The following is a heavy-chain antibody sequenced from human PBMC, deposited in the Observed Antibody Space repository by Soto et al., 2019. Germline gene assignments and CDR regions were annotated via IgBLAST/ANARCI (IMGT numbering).Heavy chain of an antibody. Sequence: XESLNISCKGSGYSFTSYWISWVRQMPGKGLEWMGRVDPSDSYTNYSPSFQGHVTISADKSISTAYLQWSSLKASDTAMYYCARLPTLRLGELSLYYYYGMDVWGQGTTVTVSS. CDR1: GYSFTSYW. CDR2: VDPSDSYT. D-gene: IGHD3-16*02. J-gene: IGHJ6*02. CDR3: ARLPTLRLGELSLYYYYGMDV. V-gene: IGHV5-10-1*01.